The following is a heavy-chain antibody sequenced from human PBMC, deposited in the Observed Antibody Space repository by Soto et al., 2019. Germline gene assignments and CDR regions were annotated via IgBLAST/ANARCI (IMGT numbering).Heavy chain of an antibody. D-gene: IGHD1-1*01. Sequence: SETLSLTCTVSGGSISSYYWSWIRQPPGKGLEWIGYIYYSGSTNYNPSLKSRVTISVDTSKNQFSLKLSSVTAADTAVYYCARESIFRTGTTPYYGMDVWGQGTLVTVSS. J-gene: IGHJ6*02. CDR2: IYYSGST. V-gene: IGHV4-59*01. CDR1: GGSISSYY. CDR3: ARESIFRTGTTPYYGMDV.